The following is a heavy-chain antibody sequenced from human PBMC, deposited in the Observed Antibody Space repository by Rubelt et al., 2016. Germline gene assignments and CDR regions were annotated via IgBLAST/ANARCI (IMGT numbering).Heavy chain of an antibody. V-gene: IGHV4-30-4*01. CDR3: TRDYDFWSNYSSYGMDV. D-gene: IGHD3-3*01. CDR2: INHSGST. CDR1: GGSISGGGFY. Sequence: QVQLQESGPGLVKPSQTLSLTCTVSGGSISGGGFYWSWIRQPPGKGLEWIGDINHSGSTNYNPSLKSRVTISVDTSKNQFSLKVHSWNAAATAVYYRTRDYDFWSNYSSYGMDVWGQGTTVTVSS. J-gene: IGHJ6*02.